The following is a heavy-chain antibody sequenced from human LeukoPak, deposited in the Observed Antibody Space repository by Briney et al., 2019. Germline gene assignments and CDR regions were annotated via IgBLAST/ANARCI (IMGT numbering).Heavy chain of an antibody. V-gene: IGHV1-3*01. Sequence: ASVKVSCKASGYTFTSNTIHWVRQAPGQRLEWMGWINAGNGNTKYSQKFQDRVTITRDTSANTAYMELSSLRSEDTAVYYCARETALTQNDAFDIWGQGTMVTVSS. CDR2: INAGNGNT. CDR1: GYTFTSNT. J-gene: IGHJ3*02. D-gene: IGHD2-21*02. CDR3: ARETALTQNDAFDI.